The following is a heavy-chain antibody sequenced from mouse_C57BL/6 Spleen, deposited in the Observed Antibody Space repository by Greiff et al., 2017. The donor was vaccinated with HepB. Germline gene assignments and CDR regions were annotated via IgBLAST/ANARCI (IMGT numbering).Heavy chain of an antibody. J-gene: IGHJ3*01. V-gene: IGHV1-18*01. D-gene: IGHD2-5*01. Sequence: VQLKQSGPELVKPGASVKIPCKASGYTFTDYNMDWVKQSHGKSLEWIGDINPNNGGTIYNQKFKGKATLTVDKSSSTAYMELRSLTSEDTAVYYCAALYSNHFAYWGQGTLVTVSA. CDR1: GYTFTDYN. CDR2: INPNNGGT. CDR3: AALYSNHFAY.